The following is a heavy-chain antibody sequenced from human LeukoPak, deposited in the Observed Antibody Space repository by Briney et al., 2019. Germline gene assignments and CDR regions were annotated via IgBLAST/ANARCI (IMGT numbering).Heavy chain of an antibody. CDR1: GGTFSNYA. CDR3: ATLSTNDYGDY. J-gene: IGHJ4*02. Sequence: SVKVSCKASGGTFSNYAITWVRQAPGQGLEWMGGIIPIFGTASYAQKFQGRVTITADESTSTAYMEVSSLRSEDMAVYYCATLSTNDYGDYWGQGTLVTVSS. V-gene: IGHV1-69*13. CDR2: IIPIFGTA. D-gene: IGHD2-8*01.